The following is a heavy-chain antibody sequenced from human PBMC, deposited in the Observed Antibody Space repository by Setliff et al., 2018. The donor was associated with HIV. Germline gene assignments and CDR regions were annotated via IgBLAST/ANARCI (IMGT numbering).Heavy chain of an antibody. CDR3: ARDRSSGRGYFDY. V-gene: IGHV4-61*01. CDR1: GGSISSGSYY. D-gene: IGHD6-19*01. J-gene: IGHJ4*02. Sequence: SETLSLTCSVSGGSISSGSYYWSWICQHPGKGLEWIGYIFYSGSTTYNPSLKSRVTISVDTSKNQFSLKLSSVTAADTAVYYCARDRSSGRGYFDYWGQGKLVTVSS. CDR2: IFYSGST.